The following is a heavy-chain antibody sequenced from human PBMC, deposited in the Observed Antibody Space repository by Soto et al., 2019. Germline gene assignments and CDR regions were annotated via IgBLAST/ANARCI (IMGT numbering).Heavy chain of an antibody. D-gene: IGHD4-4*01. CDR2: IYHSGST. CDR1: GYSISSGYY. V-gene: IGHV4-38-2*01. Sequence: ETLSLTCAVSGYSISSGYYWGWIRQPPGKGLEWIGSIYHSGSTYYNPSLKSRVTISVDTSKNQFSLKLSSVTAADTAVYYCARSSPTVTINDYWGQGTLVTVSS. CDR3: ARSSPTVTINDY. J-gene: IGHJ4*02.